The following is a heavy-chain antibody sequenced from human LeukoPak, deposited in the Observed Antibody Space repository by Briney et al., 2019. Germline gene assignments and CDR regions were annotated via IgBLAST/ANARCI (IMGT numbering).Heavy chain of an antibody. CDR2: IYYSGST. CDR3: ARGQIKNQLLWFGELSFQYYYYMDV. CDR1: GDSISSGDYY. D-gene: IGHD3-10*01. J-gene: IGHJ6*03. V-gene: IGHV4-39*01. Sequence: SETLSLTCTVSGDSISSGDYYWGWIRQPPGKGLEWIGSIYYSGSTYYNPSLKSRVTISVDTSKNQFSLKLSSVTAADTAVYYCARGQIKNQLLWFGELSFQYYYYMDVWGKGTTVTVSS.